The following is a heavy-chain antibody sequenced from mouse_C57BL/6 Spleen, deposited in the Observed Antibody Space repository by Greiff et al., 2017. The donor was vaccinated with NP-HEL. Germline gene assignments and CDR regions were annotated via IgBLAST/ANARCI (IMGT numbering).Heavy chain of an antibody. CDR2: IYPGSGST. V-gene: IGHV1-55*01. D-gene: IGHD1-1*01. CDR3: ARLGYYGSSQYYFDY. J-gene: IGHJ2*01. CDR1: GYTFTSYW. Sequence: QVQLQQSGAELVKPGASVKMSCKASGYTFTSYWITWVKQRPGQGLEWIGDIYPGSGSTNYNEKFKSKATLTVDTSSSTAYMQLSSLTSEDSAVYYCARLGYYGSSQYYFDYWGQGTTLTVSS.